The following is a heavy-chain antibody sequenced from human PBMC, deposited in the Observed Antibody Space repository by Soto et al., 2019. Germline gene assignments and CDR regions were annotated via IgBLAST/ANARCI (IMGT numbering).Heavy chain of an antibody. CDR3: ARDNGLAGSFDP. Sequence: VGSLRLSCAASGFTFSTYSMNWVRQAPGKGLEWISYISYTSTTIYYADSVRGRFTISRDNAKNSLFLQMNSLRDEDTAVYYCARDNGLAGSFDPWGQGTLVTVSS. CDR1: GFTFSTYS. V-gene: IGHV3-48*02. CDR2: ISYTSTTI. D-gene: IGHD2-21*01. J-gene: IGHJ5*02.